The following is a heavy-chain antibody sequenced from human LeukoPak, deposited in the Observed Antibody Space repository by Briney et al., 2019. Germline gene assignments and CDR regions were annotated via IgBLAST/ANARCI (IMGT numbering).Heavy chain of an antibody. D-gene: IGHD2-15*01. CDR1: GYTFTGYY. CDR3: AGDCSGGSCSDGMDV. V-gene: IGHV1-2*02. J-gene: IGHJ6*02. Sequence: ASVKVSCKASGYTFTGYYMHWVRQAPGQGLEWMGWINPNSGGTNYAQKFQGRVTMTRDTSISTAHMELSRLRSDDTAVYYCAGDCSGGSCSDGMDVWGQGTTVTVSS. CDR2: INPNSGGT.